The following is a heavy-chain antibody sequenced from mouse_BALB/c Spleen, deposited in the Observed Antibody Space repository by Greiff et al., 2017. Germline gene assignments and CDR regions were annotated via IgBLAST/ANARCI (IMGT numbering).Heavy chain of an antibody. CDR1: GFSLSTSGMG. J-gene: IGHJ4*01. CDR2: IWWDDDK. V-gene: IGHV8-8*01. CDR3: ARIVPSEEDYYAMDY. Sequence: QVTLKVCGPGILQPSQTLSLTCSFSGFSLSTSGMGVGWIRQPSGKGLEWLAHIWWDDDKRYNPALKSRLTISKDTSSNQVFLKIASVDTADTATYYCARIVPSEEDYYAMDYWGQGTSVTVSS.